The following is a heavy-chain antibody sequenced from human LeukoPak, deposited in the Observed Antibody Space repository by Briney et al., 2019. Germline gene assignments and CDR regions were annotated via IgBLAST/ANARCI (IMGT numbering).Heavy chain of an antibody. V-gene: IGHV1-69*13. Sequence: SVKVSCKASGGTFSSYAISWVRQAPGQGLEWMGGIIPIFGTANYAQKFQGRVTITADESTSTAYMELSSLRSEDTAVYYCAREGGLGVVVPAAPDYWGQGTLVTVSS. J-gene: IGHJ4*02. CDR3: AREGGLGVVVPAAPDY. D-gene: IGHD2-2*01. CDR1: GGTFSSYA. CDR2: IIPIFGTA.